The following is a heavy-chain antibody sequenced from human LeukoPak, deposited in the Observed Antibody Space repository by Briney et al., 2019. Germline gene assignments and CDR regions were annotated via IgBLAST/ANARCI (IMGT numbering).Heavy chain of an antibody. D-gene: IGHD3-22*01. V-gene: IGHV3-21*01. CDR1: GFTFSSYS. J-gene: IGHJ4*02. Sequence: PGGSLRLSCAASGFTFSSYSMNWVRQAPGKGLEWVSSISSSSSYIYYADSVKGRFTISRDNAKNSLYLQMNSLRAEDTAVYYCASVYSDSSGYPLYWGQGTLVTVSS. CDR2: ISSSSSYI. CDR3: ASVYSDSSGYPLY.